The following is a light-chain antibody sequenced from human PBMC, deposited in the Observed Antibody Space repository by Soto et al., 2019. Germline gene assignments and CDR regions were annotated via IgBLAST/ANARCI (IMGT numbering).Light chain of an antibody. V-gene: IGKV3-20*01. CDR2: GAS. Sequence: EVVLTQSPGTLSLSPGEGASLSCRASQSVSSFLAWYQQKPGQAPRLLIYGASSRTTGIPDRFRGSGSGTDFTLTISRLEPEDFLVYYCQQYGSSPFSFGQGTLRESK. CDR1: QSVSSF. J-gene: IGKJ2*01. CDR3: QQYGSSPFS.